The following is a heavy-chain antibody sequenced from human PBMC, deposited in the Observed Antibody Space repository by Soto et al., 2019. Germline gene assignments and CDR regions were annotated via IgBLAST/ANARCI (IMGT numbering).Heavy chain of an antibody. CDR3: AKPLYCSGGSCYSGLDY. CDR1: GFTFSGYG. D-gene: IGHD2-15*01. V-gene: IGHV3-30*18. Sequence: QVQLVESGGGVVQPGSSRSLSCAASGFTFSGYGMHWFRKAPGKGLRGVAVISYDGSNKYYADSVKGRFTISRDNSKNTLYLQMNSLRAEDTAVYYCAKPLYCSGGSCYSGLDYWGQGTLVTVSS. J-gene: IGHJ4*02. CDR2: ISYDGSNK.